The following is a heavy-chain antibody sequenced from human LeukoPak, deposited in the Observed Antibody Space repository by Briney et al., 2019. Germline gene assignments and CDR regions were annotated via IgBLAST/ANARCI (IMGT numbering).Heavy chain of an antibody. J-gene: IGHJ4*02. CDR1: GYTFTNFD. CDR3: AREVTGYDY. CDR2: VNPNSGNT. D-gene: IGHD3-9*01. Sequence: ASAKVSCKASGYTFTNFDINWVRQATGQGLEWMGWVNPNSGNTGYAQKFQGRVTITRNTSISTAYMELTSLRSEDTAVYYCAREVTGYDYWGQGTLVTVSS. V-gene: IGHV1-8*03.